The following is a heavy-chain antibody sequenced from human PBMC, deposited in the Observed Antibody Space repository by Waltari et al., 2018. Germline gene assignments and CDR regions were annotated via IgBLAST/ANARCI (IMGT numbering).Heavy chain of an antibody. CDR1: GFTFSSYG. J-gene: IGHJ2*01. V-gene: IGHV3-33*06. D-gene: IGHD6-19*01. CDR2: IWYDGSNK. Sequence: QVQLVESGGGVVQPGRSLRLSCAASGFTFSSYGMHWFRQAPANGLEWVAVIWYDGSNKYYADSVKGRFTISRDNSKNTLYLQMNSLRAEDTAVYYCAKDMVRYSSGWDWYFDLWGRGTLVTVSS. CDR3: AKDMVRYSSGWDWYFDL.